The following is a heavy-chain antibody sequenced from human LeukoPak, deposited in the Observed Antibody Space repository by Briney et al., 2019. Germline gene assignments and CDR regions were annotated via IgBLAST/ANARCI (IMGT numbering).Heavy chain of an antibody. V-gene: IGHV4-39*07. CDR2: IYYSGTT. D-gene: IGHD2-21*01. J-gene: IGHJ6*03. CDR3: AKCGGGKSAKYYYMDV. Sequence: SETLSLTCTVSGGSISSSSYYWGWIRQPPGKGLEWIGSIYYSGTTKYNPSLKSRVTISVDNSNNKFSLRLSSVTAEDTAIYYCAKCGGGKSAKYYYMDVWGKGATVTVSS. CDR1: GGSISSSSYY.